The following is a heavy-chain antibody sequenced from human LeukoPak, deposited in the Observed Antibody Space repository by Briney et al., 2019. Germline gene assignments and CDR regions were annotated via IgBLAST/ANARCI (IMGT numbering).Heavy chain of an antibody. D-gene: IGHD4-17*01. CDR1: GYTFTGYY. Sequence: ASVKVSCKASGYTFTGYYMHWVRQAPGQGLEWMGWINPNSGATNKAQKFQGRVTMTRDTSISTAYMELSRLRSDDTAVYYCAREFPYGDPREDYWGQGTLVTVSS. CDR3: AREFPYGDPREDY. CDR2: INPNSGAT. J-gene: IGHJ4*02. V-gene: IGHV1-2*02.